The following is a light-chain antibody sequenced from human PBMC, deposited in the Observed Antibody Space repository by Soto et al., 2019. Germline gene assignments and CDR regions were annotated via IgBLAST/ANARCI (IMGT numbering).Light chain of an antibody. V-gene: IGKV1-39*01. Sequence: DIQMTQSPSTLSGSVGDRVTITCRASQTISSWLAWYQQKPGKAPKLLIYAASSLQSGVPSRFSGSGSGTDFTLTISSLQPEDFATYYCQETYSTPSFTFGPGTKVDIK. CDR1: QTISSW. CDR3: QETYSTPSFT. CDR2: AAS. J-gene: IGKJ3*01.